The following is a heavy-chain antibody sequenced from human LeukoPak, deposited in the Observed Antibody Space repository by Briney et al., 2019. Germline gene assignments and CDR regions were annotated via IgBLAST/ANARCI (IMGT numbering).Heavy chain of an antibody. D-gene: IGHD3-22*01. CDR2: INHSGST. CDR1: GGSFSGYY. J-gene: IGHJ1*01. Sequence: TSETLSLTCAVYGGSFSGYYWSWIRQPPGKGLEWIGEINHSGSTYYNPSLKSRVTISVDRSKNQFSLKLSSVTATDTAVYYCARGGEDYYDSSGPEYFQHWGQGTLVTVSS. V-gene: IGHV4-34*01. CDR3: ARGGEDYYDSSGPEYFQH.